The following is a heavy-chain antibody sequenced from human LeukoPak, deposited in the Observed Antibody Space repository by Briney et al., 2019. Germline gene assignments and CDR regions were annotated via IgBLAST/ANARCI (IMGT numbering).Heavy chain of an antibody. Sequence: PGGSLRLSCAASGFTFSNYGMNWVRQAPGKGLEWVSSISSSSSFIYYADSVKGRFTISRDNAKNSLYLQMNSLRAEDTAVYYCARGRGASPWILLTDVWGQGTTVTVSS. J-gene: IGHJ6*02. CDR2: ISSSSSFI. CDR3: ARGRGASPWILLTDV. D-gene: IGHD5-18*01. V-gene: IGHV3-21*01. CDR1: GFTFSNYG.